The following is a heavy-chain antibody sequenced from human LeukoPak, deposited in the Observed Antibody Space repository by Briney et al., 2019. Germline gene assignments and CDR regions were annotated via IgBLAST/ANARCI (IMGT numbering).Heavy chain of an antibody. D-gene: IGHD2-2*01. CDR3: ARGGFCSSTSCYGHFFDY. V-gene: IGHV3-48*03. Sequence: GGSLRLSCAASGFTFSSYEMNWVRQAPGKGLEWVSYISSSRSTIYYADSVKGRFTISRDNAKNSLYLQMHSLRAEDTAVYYCARGGFCSSTSCYGHFFDYWGQGTLVTVSS. J-gene: IGHJ4*02. CDR1: GFTFSSYE. CDR2: ISSSRSTI.